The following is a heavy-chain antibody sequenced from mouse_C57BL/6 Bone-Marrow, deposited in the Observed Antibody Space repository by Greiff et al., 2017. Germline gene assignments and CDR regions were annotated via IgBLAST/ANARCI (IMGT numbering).Heavy chain of an antibody. Sequence: EVHLVQSGGDLVKPGGSLKLSCAASGFTFSSYGMSWVRQTPDKRLEWVATISSGGSYTYYPDSVKGRFTLTRDKAKNTLYLQLSSLKSEGTAMYYCARHDYYGSNLAGFAYWGQGTLVTVSA. J-gene: IGHJ3*01. D-gene: IGHD1-1*01. CDR3: ARHDYYGSNLAGFAY. V-gene: IGHV5-6*01. CDR1: GFTFSSYG. CDR2: ISSGGSYT.